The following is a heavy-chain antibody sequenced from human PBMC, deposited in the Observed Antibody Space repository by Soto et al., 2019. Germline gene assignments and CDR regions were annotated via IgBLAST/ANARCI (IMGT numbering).Heavy chain of an antibody. CDR3: ARGQEDYYYGMDV. Sequence: SETLSLTCAVYGGSFSGYYWSWIRQPPGKGLEWIGEINHSGRTNYNPSLKSRVTISVDTTKNQFSLKLSSVTAADTAVYYCARGQEDYYYGMDVWGQGTTVTVSS. CDR2: INHSGRT. CDR1: GGSFSGYY. J-gene: IGHJ6*02. V-gene: IGHV4-34*01.